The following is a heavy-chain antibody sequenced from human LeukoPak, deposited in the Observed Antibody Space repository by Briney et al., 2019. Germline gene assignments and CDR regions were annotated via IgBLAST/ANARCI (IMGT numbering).Heavy chain of an antibody. D-gene: IGHD6-6*01. CDR2: INHRGST. CDR1: GGSFSGYY. V-gene: IGHV4-34*01. J-gene: IGHJ4*02. CDR3: ATTGGIAARPGY. Sequence: SETLSLTCAVYGGSFSGYYWSWIRQPPGKGLEWIGEINHRGSTNYNPSLKSRVTISVDTSKNQFSLKLSSVTAADTAVYYCATTGGIAARPGYWGQGTLVTVSS.